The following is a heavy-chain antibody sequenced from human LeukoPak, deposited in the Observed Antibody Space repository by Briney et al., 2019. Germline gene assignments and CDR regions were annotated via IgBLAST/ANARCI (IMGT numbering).Heavy chain of an antibody. V-gene: IGHV3-15*01. CDR2: IKSKTDGGTT. D-gene: IGHD6-19*01. CDR3: ARDIYSSAWWGGDY. J-gene: IGHJ4*02. Sequence: PGGSLRLSCAASGFTFSNAWMSWVRQAPGKGLEWVGRIKSKTDGGTTDYAAPVKGRFTISRDNAKNSLYLQMNSLRAEDTAVYYCARDIYSSAWWGGDYWGQGTLVTVSS. CDR1: GFTFSNAW.